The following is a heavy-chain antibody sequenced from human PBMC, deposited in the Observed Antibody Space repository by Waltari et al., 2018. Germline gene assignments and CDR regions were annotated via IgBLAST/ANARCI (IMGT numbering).Heavy chain of an antibody. CDR2: IRYNRSNK. D-gene: IGHD5-12*01. CDR1: GFTFSSYG. CDR3: AEDTYSGYDLPYFDY. J-gene: IGHJ4*02. Sequence: QVQLVESGGGVVQPGGSLRLSCAASGFTFSSYGMHWVRQAPGKGLEWLAFIRYNRSNKDYADSVKGRFTSSRDNSKNTLYLQMNSLRAEDTAVYYCAEDTYSGYDLPYFDYWGQGTLVTVSS. V-gene: IGHV3-30*02.